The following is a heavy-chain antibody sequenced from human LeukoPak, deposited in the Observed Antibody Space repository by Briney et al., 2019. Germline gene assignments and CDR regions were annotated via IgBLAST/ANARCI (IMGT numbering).Heavy chain of an antibody. CDR2: IYYSGST. V-gene: IGHV4-30-4*02. CDR3: ARVGGEAAAEYYGMDV. CDR1: GGSISSGDYY. D-gene: IGHD6-13*01. J-gene: IGHJ6*02. Sequence: PSETLSLTCTVSGGSISSGDYYWSWIRQPPGKGLEWIGYIYYSGSTYYNPSLKSRVTISVDTSKNQFSLKLSSVTAADTAVYYCARVGGEAAAEYYGMDVWGQGTTVTVSS.